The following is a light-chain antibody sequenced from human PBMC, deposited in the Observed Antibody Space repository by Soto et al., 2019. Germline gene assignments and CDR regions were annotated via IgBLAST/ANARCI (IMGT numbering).Light chain of an antibody. Sequence: DIPMTQSPSSLSASVGDRVTITCRASQSIGNYLNWYQQKSGKAPQLLIYSASHLQSGVPSRFSGGGYGTDFILTISSLQPEDSAIYFCQQSITAPLTFGGGTKVEIK. J-gene: IGKJ4*01. CDR3: QQSITAPLT. CDR1: QSIGNY. V-gene: IGKV1-39*01. CDR2: SAS.